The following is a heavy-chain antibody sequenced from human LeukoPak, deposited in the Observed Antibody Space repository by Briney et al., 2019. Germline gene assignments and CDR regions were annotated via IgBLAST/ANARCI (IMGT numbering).Heavy chain of an antibody. D-gene: IGHD3-10*01. CDR2: IYYSGTT. Sequence: PSVTLSLTCTVSGDSISGYYWSWIRQPPGKGLEWIGYIYYSGTTSYNPSLKSRLTISVDTSKNHFSLQLSSVTASDTAVYYCARSARGLDYWGQGSLVTVS. CDR1: GDSISGYY. J-gene: IGHJ4*02. V-gene: IGHV4-59*01. CDR3: ARSARGLDY.